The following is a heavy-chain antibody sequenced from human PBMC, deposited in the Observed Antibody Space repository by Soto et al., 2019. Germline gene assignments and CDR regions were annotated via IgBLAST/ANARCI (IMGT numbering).Heavy chain of an antibody. CDR1: GFSLSTTRVG. J-gene: IGHJ4*02. CDR2: IYWDDDK. D-gene: IGHD6-19*01. V-gene: IGHV2-5*02. CDR3: AHIVVDGLGYYFDY. Sequence: SGPTLVNPTQTLTLTCSFSGFSLSTTRVGVGWIRQPPGEALEWLALIYWDDDKRYSPSLKTRLTITKDSPKNRVVLTMSDMDAVDTATYYCAHIVVDGLGYYFDYWGQGTLVTVSS.